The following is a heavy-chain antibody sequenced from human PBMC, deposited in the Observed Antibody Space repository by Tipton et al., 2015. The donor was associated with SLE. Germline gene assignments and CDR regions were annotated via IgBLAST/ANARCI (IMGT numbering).Heavy chain of an antibody. V-gene: IGHV1-2*02. CDR2: INPNSGGT. D-gene: IGHD3-3*01. J-gene: IGHJ4*02. Sequence: QSGAEVKKPGASVKVSCKASGYTFTGYYMHWVRQAPGQGLEWMGWINPNSGGTNYAQKFQGRVTMTRDTSISTAYMELSRLRSDDPAVYYCARSPILYYDFWSGYPDYFDYWGQGTLVTVSS. CDR3: ARSPILYYDFWSGYPDYFDY. CDR1: GYTFTGYY.